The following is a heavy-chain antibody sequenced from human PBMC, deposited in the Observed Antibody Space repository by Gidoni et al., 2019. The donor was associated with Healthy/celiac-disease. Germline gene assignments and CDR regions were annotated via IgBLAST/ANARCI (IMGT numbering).Heavy chain of an antibody. J-gene: IGHJ3*02. CDR2: ISYDGSNK. D-gene: IGHD4-17*01. CDR3: ASVYGDSQGAFDI. CDR1: GFPFPSYA. Sequence: VQPGRSLRLSCAAPGFPFPSYAMHWVRPAPGKGLEWVAVISYDGSNKYYADSVKGRFTISRDNSKNTLYLQMNSLRAEDTAVYYCASVYGDSQGAFDIWGQGTMVTVSS. V-gene: IGHV3-30-3*01.